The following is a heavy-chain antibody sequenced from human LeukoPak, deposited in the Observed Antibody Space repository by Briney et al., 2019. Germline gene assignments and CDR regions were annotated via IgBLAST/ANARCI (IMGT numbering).Heavy chain of an antibody. CDR3: AKDPIFSGSYGVFDY. Sequence: GGSLRLSCVASGFTFSSTTMDWVRQAPGRGLEWVSSITAIDGRTYYADSVRGRFTISRDNSKNTLYLQMNSLRAGDTAVYYCAKDPIFSGSYGVFDYWGLGTLVTVSS. D-gene: IGHD1-26*01. CDR2: ITAIDGRT. CDR1: GFTFSSTT. V-gene: IGHV3-23*01. J-gene: IGHJ4*02.